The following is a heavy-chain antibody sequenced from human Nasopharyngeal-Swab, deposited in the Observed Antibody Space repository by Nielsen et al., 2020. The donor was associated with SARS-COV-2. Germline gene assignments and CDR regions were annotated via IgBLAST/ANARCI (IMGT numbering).Heavy chain of an antibody. J-gene: IGHJ3*02. CDR2: ISSSGSTI. CDR3: ARDLGYCSGGSCYSGAFDI. V-gene: IGHV3-48*04. Sequence: GGSLRLSCAASGFTFSSYGMHWVRQAPGKGLEWVSYISSSGSTIYYADSVKGRFTISRDNAKNSLYLQMNSLRAEDTAVYYCARDLGYCSGGSCYSGAFDIWGQGTMVTVSS. D-gene: IGHD2-15*01. CDR1: GFTFSSYG.